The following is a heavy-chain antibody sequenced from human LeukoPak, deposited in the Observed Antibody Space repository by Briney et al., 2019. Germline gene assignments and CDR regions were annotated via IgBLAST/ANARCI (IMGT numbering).Heavy chain of an antibody. CDR3: VRDLDF. CDR2: LKPDGRDK. CDR1: GFTFSSYW. V-gene: IGHV3-7*05. J-gene: IGHJ4*02. Sequence: PGGSLRLSCAASGFTFSSYWMDWVRQAPGKGLEWVANLKPDGRDKYYTDSVKGRFTISRDNAKGSLYLQMNSLRAEDTAVYYCVRDLDFWGQGTLVTVPS.